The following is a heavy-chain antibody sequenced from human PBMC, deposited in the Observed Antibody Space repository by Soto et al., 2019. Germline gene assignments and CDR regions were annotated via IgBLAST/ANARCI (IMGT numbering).Heavy chain of an antibody. Sequence: PSETLSLTCSVSGGTISGYYWTWIRQPAGKGLEWIGRIYSSGNTKYNPSLQSRATMSLDTSNNQFSLRLTSVTAADTAVYYCARGQRFSDWFDPWGHGTLVTVSS. CDR1: GGTISGYY. D-gene: IGHD3-3*01. CDR3: ARGQRFSDWFDP. CDR2: IYSSGNT. V-gene: IGHV4-4*07. J-gene: IGHJ5*02.